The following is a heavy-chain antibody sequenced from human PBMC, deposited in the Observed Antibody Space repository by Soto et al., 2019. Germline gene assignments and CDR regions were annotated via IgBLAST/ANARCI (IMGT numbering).Heavy chain of an antibody. J-gene: IGHJ4*02. D-gene: IGHD1-26*01. CDR1: GYTFTGYY. CDR2: ISPQTGGT. CDR3: GRGRSGELVIFY. V-gene: IGHV1-2*02. Sequence: ASVKVSCKASGYTFTGYYMHWVRQAPGQGLEWMGEISPQTGGTKYAQKYQGRVTMTRDTSITTVYMELSNLSPDDTAVYYCGRGRSGELVIFYWGQGTLVTVSS.